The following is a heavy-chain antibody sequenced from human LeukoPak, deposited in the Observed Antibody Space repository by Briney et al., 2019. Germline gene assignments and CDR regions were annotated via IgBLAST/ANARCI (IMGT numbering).Heavy chain of an antibody. D-gene: IGHD5-18*01. CDR3: ASSGRGYSYGYQDWFDP. CDR1: GYTFTGYY. Sequence: ASVKVSCKASGYTFTGYYMHWVRQAPGQGLEWMGWINPNSGGTNYAQKFQGRVTMTRDTSISTAYMELSSLRSEDTAVYYCASSGRGYSYGYQDWFDPWGQGTLVTVSS. CDR2: INPNSGGT. J-gene: IGHJ5*02. V-gene: IGHV1-2*02.